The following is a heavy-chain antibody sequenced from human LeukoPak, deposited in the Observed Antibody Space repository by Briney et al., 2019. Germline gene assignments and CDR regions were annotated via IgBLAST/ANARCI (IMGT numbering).Heavy chain of an antibody. CDR1: GFTFSSYW. V-gene: IGHV3-7*03. CDR2: IKQDGSEK. D-gene: IGHD2-2*02. CDR3: AREGGYCNSATCYTYFDY. Sequence: PGGSLRLSCAASGFTFSSYWMSWVRQAPGKGLEWVANIKQDGSEKYYVDSVKGRFSISRDNAKNSLYLQMNSLRAEDTVVYYCAREGGYCNSATCYTYFDYWGQGTLVTVSS. J-gene: IGHJ4*02.